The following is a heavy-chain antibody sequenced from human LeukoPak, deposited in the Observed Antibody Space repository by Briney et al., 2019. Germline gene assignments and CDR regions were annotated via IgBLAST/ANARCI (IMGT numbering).Heavy chain of an antibody. Sequence: PSETLSLTCTVSGGSISSSSYYWGWIRQPPGKGLEWIGSIYYSGSTNYNPSLKSRVTISVDTSKNQFSLKLSSVTAADTAVYYCARVRYSYGMDVWGQGTTVTVSS. J-gene: IGHJ6*02. V-gene: IGHV4-39*07. CDR2: IYYSGST. CDR3: ARVRYSYGMDV. CDR1: GGSISSSSYY.